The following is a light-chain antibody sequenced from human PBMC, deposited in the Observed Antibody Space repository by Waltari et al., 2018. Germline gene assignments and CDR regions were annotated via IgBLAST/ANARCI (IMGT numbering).Light chain of an antibody. CDR2: GTS. J-gene: IGKJ1*01. CDR3: QQYYRTPPT. V-gene: IGKV1-NL1*01. CDR1: QGISNS. Sequence: IQMTQSPSSLSGSVGDRVTITCRASQGISNSLAWYQQKPGKAPKLLVYGTSSLESGVPPRFTGGGSGTDYTLTVSSLQPEDFATYYCQQYYRTPPTFGQGTKVDIK.